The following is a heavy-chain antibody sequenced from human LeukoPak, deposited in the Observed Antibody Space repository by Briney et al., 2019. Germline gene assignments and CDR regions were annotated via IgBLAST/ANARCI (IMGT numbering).Heavy chain of an antibody. D-gene: IGHD2/OR15-2a*01. V-gene: IGHV1-2*02. CDR2: IDPRNGVT. J-gene: IGHJ4*02. Sequence: ASMKVSCKTSGYTFSCYDIHWLRQAPGQGLEWMGWIDPRNGVTDFAQRFQGRLSMTSDTSITTAFMELYRLTSDDSAVYFCARDLGLYCNVSVCYPYFDYWGQGTLLIVSS. CDR3: ARDLGLYCNVSVCYPYFDY. CDR1: GYTFSCYD.